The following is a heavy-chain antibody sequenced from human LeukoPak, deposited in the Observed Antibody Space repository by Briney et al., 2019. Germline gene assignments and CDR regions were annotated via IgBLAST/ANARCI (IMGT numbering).Heavy chain of an antibody. V-gene: IGHV1-46*01. D-gene: IGHD2-15*01. J-gene: IGHJ4*02. CDR1: GYSFTSHY. CDR3: AREGGDCSGGSCSIDY. CDR2: INPSGSST. Sequence: ASVKVSCKASGYSFTSHYMHWVRQAPGQGLEWLGLINPSGSSTLYAQKFQGRVTMTRDMSTTTDYMELSSLRSEDTAVYYCAREGGDCSGGSCSIDYWGQGTLVTVSS.